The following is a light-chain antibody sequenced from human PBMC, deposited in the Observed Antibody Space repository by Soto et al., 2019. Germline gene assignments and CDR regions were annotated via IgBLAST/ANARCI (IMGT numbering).Light chain of an antibody. J-gene: IGKJ1*01. CDR3: QQYHTYLT. CDR1: QSISSW. Sequence: DIQMTQSPSTLSASVGDRVTITCRASQSISSWLAWYQQTPGKAPKLLVYKASSLESGVPSRFSGSGSGTEFTLTISSLHPEDFATYYCQQYHTYLTFGQGTRWIS. V-gene: IGKV1-5*03. CDR2: KAS.